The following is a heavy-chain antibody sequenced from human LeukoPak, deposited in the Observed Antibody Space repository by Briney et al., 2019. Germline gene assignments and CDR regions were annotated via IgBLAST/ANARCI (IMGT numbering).Heavy chain of an antibody. J-gene: IGHJ2*01. CDR3: ARGRGTTNRWYFDL. CDR1: GFSFSSYS. CDR2: ISSSSTYI. D-gene: IGHD3-16*01. Sequence: GGSLRLSCAASGFSFSSYSMNWVRQAPGRGLEWVSCISSSSTYIYYADSVKGRFTISRDNAKNSLYLQMNSLRAEDTAVYYCARGRGTTNRWYFDLWGRGTLVTVSS. V-gene: IGHV3-21*01.